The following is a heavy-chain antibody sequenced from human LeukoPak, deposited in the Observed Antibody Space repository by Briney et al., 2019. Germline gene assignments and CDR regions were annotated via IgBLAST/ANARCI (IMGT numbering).Heavy chain of an antibody. D-gene: IGHD2/OR15-2a*01. Sequence: ASVKVSCKASGYTFTSYGISWVRQAPGQGLEWMGWISAYNGNTNYAQKFQGRVTITADKSTSTAYMELSSLRSEDTAVYYCFLASGDYWGQGTLVTVSS. CDR2: ISAYNGNT. V-gene: IGHV1-18*01. CDR1: GYTFTSYG. CDR3: FLASGDY. J-gene: IGHJ4*02.